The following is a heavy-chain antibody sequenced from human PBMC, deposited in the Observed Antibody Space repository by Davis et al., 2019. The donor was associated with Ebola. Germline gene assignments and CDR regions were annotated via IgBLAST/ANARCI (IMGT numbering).Heavy chain of an antibody. CDR3: ARLARRLSLRIDP. V-gene: IGHV4-39*01. J-gene: IGHJ5*02. Sequence: MPSETLSLTCTVSGGSISSSSYYWGWIRQPPGKGLEWIGSIYYSGSTYYNPSLKSRVTISVDTSKNQFSLKLSSVTAADTAVYYCARLARRLSLRIDPWGQGTLVTVSS. D-gene: IGHD2/OR15-2a*01. CDR2: IYYSGST. CDR1: GGSISSSSYY.